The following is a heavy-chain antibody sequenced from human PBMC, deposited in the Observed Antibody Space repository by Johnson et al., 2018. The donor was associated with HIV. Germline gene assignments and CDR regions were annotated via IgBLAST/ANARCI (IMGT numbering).Heavy chain of an antibody. Sequence: VQLVESGGGLVQPGGSLRLSCAASGFTFSTYDMHWVRQATGKGLEWVSTIGTTGDTYYPGSVKGRFTISRDNSKNTLYLQMNSLRAEDTAVYYCARYRAPFDDAFDIWGQGTMVTVSS. CDR2: IGTTGDT. J-gene: IGHJ3*02. CDR1: GFTFSTYD. D-gene: IGHD1-26*01. V-gene: IGHV3-13*01. CDR3: ARYRAPFDDAFDI.